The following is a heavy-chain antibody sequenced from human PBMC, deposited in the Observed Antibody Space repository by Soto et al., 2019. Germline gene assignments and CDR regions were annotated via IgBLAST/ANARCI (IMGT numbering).Heavy chain of an antibody. D-gene: IGHD6-19*01. CDR1: GFTLSSYG. Sequence: GGSLRLSCAASGFTLSSYGLHWVRQAPGKGLEWVAVISSDGSNKYYADSVKGRFTISRDNSKNTLYLQMNSLRAEDTAVYYCARDHRPSGWYRITYYYYGMDVWGQGTTVTVSS. V-gene: IGHV3-30*03. J-gene: IGHJ6*02. CDR2: ISSDGSNK. CDR3: ARDHRPSGWYRITYYYYGMDV.